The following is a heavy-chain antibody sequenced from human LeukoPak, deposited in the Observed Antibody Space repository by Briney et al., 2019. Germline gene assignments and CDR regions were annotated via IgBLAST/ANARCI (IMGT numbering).Heavy chain of an antibody. CDR2: INPNSGGT. CDR1: GYTFTGYY. Sequence: ASVKVSCKASGYTFTGYYMHWVRQAPGQGLEWMGWINPNSGGTNYAQKFQGRSTMTRDTSISTAYMELSRLRSDDTAVYYCARDLKAVAGTIYWGQGTLVTVSS. D-gene: IGHD6-19*01. J-gene: IGHJ4*02. CDR3: ARDLKAVAGTIY. V-gene: IGHV1-2*02.